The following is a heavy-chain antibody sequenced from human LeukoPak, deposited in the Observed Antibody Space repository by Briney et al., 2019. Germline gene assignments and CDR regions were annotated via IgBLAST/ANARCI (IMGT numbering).Heavy chain of an antibody. J-gene: IGHJ4*02. CDR1: GFTFSDYE. V-gene: IGHV3-48*03. CDR2: ISTSGSII. CDR3: VRYYYGSWTSFDF. Sequence: PGGSLRLSCAASGFTFSDYEMNWVRQAPGKGLEWILHISTSGSIIHYADSVKGRFTISRDNAKNSLYLQMSSLRVEDTAVFYCVRYYYGSWTSFDFRGQGTLVTVSS. D-gene: IGHD3-10*01.